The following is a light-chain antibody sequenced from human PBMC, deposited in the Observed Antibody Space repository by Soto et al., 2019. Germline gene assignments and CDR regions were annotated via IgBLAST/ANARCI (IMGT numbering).Light chain of an antibody. V-gene: IGLV2-23*03. CDR3: CSYAGSSTLHVV. J-gene: IGLJ2*01. Sequence: QSALTQPASVSGSPGQSITISCTGTSSDVGSYNLVSWYQQHPGKAPKLMIYEGSKRPSGVSNRFSGSKSDNTASLTISGLQAEDEADYSCCSYAGSSTLHVVFGGGTQLTVL. CDR1: SSDVGSYNL. CDR2: EGS.